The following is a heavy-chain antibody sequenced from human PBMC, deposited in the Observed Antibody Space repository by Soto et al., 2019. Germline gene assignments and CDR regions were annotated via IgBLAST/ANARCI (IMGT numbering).Heavy chain of an antibody. CDR1: GFTFSDYY. V-gene: IGHV3-11*01. D-gene: IGHD3-10*01. CDR3: ARDPVYYYGSGTPTGWFDP. CDR2: ISSSGSTI. J-gene: IGHJ5*02. Sequence: PGGSLRLSCAASGFTFSDYYMSWIRQAPGKGLDWVSYISSSGSTIYYADSVKGRFTISRDNAKNSLYLQMNSLRAEDTAVYYCARDPVYYYGSGTPTGWFDPWGQGTLVTVSS.